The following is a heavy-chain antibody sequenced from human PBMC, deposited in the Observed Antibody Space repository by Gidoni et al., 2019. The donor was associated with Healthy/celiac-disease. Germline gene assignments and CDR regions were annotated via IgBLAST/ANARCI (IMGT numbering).Heavy chain of an antibody. CDR2: IIPIFGTA. D-gene: IGHD3-10*01. CDR3: ARAMVRGVTHSFPY. Sequence: QVQLVQSGAEGKKPGSSVKVSCNASGGNFRSYAISWVRQAPGQGLEWMGGIIPIFGTANYAQKFQGRVTITADESTSTAYMELSSLRSEDTAVYHCARAMVRGVTHSFPYWGQGTLVTVSS. CDR1: GGNFRSYA. V-gene: IGHV1-69*01. J-gene: IGHJ4*02.